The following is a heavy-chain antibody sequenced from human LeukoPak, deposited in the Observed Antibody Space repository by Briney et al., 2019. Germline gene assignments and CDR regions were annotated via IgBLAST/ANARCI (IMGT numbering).Heavy chain of an antibody. CDR2: INTDGSST. Sequence: GGSLRLSCEASGFTFSSYWMHWVRQAPGKGLVWVSHINTDGSSTNYADSVRGRFTVSRDNAKNTLNLQMNSLSVEDTVVYYCARDNGGVDYWGQGTLVTVSS. CDR1: GFTFSSYW. J-gene: IGHJ4*02. V-gene: IGHV3-74*01. CDR3: ARDNGGVDY. D-gene: IGHD2-8*01.